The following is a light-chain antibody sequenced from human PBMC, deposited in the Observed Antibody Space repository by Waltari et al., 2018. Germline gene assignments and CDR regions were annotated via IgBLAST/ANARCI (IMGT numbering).Light chain of an antibody. CDR3: CSYAGSSTHV. Sequence: TQPASVSGSPGQSITISCSGTSSDIGSYNLVSWYQQHPDKAPKLMIYEVTKRPSGVSNRFSGSKSGNTASLTISGLQAEDEADYYCCSYAGSSTHVFGTGTKVTVL. CDR1: SSDIGSYNL. V-gene: IGLV2-23*02. CDR2: EVT. J-gene: IGLJ1*01.